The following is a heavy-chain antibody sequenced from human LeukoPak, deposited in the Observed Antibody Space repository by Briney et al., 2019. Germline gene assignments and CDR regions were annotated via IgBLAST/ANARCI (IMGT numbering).Heavy chain of an antibody. CDR2: INHSGST. Sequence: GSLRLSCAASGFTFSSYSMNWIRQPPGKGLEWIGEINHSGSTNYNPSLKSRVTISVDTSKNQFSLKLSSVTAADTAVYYCARFEDYGDYGSDAFDIWGQGTMVTVSS. CDR1: GFTFSSYS. D-gene: IGHD4-17*01. J-gene: IGHJ3*02. CDR3: ARFEDYGDYGSDAFDI. V-gene: IGHV4-34*01.